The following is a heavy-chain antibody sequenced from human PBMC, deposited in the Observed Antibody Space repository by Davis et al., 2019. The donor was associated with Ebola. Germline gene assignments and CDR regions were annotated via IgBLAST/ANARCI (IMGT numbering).Heavy chain of an antibody. CDR2: IKSKTDGGTT. CDR3: TTLSTMTTVYFDL. V-gene: IGHV3-15*01. Sequence: GGSLRLSCAGSGFTFSSYWMSWVRQAPGKGLEWVGRIKSKTDGGTTDYAAPVKGRFAMSRDDSKNTLYLQMNSLKIEDTAVYYCTTLSTMTTVYFDLWGRGTLVTVSS. J-gene: IGHJ2*01. CDR1: GFTFSSYW. D-gene: IGHD4-17*01.